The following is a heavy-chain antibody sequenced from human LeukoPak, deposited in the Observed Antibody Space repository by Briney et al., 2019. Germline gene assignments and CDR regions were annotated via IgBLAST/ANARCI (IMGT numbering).Heavy chain of an antibody. V-gene: IGHV1-69*13. CDR3: ARPGLRFFNTYIWFAP. CDR1: GGTFSSYA. CDR2: IIPIFGTA. Sequence: ASVKVSCKASGGTFSSYAISWVRQAPGQGLEWMGGIIPIFGTANYAQKFQGRVTITADESTSTAYMELSSLRSEDTAVYYCARPGLRFFNTYIWFAPGGKGPVVTVS. D-gene: IGHD3-3*01. J-gene: IGHJ5*02.